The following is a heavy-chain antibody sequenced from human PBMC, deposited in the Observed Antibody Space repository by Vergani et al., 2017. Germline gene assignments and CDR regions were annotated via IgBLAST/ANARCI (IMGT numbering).Heavy chain of an antibody. CDR3: ARSIVSRNPPDYFDN. V-gene: IGHV4-59*01. CDR2: VEDSGYF. Sequence: QVQLQESGPGLVRPSETLSLTCTVSGGSLSGYYWNWIRQTPGEGLEWIGYVEDSGYFNYNPSLKTRVSRSSDTSNNQFSLMLSFVTVADTAVYYCARSIVSRNPPDYFDNWGQGTLVTVSS. CDR1: GGSLSGYY. D-gene: IGHD1-14*01. J-gene: IGHJ4*02.